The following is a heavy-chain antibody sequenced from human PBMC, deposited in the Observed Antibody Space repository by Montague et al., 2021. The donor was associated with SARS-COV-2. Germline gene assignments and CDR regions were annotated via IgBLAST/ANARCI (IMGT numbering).Heavy chain of an antibody. CDR2: IYTSGST. CDR1: GGSISSGSYY. D-gene: IGHD3-22*01. Sequence: TLSLTCTVYGGSISSGSYYWSWIRQPAGKGLEWIGRIYTSGSTNYNPSLKSRVTISVYTSKNQFSLTLSSVTVADTAVYYCAGDPLYFFDSSGLLPDWYFDLWGRGTLVTVSS. J-gene: IGHJ2*01. CDR3: AGDPLYFFDSSGLLPDWYFDL. V-gene: IGHV4-61*02.